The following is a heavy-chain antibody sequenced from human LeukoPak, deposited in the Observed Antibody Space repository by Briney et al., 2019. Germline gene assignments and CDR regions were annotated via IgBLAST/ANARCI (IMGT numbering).Heavy chain of an antibody. CDR1: GFTFSTYA. CDR2: IGGSDGRT. Sequence: GGSLSLYCAAFGFTFSTYAMSWVRQAPGKGLEWVSLIGGSDGRTRYADSVKGRFTISRDNSKNTLYLQMNSLRAEDTAVYYCAKDSSSYDWGYMDVWGKGTTVTISS. CDR3: AKDSSSYDWGYMDV. J-gene: IGHJ6*03. V-gene: IGHV3-23*01. D-gene: IGHD3-22*01.